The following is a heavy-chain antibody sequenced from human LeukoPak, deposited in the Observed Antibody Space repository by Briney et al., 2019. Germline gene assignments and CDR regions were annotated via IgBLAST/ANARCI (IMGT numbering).Heavy chain of an antibody. V-gene: IGHV3-7*01. Sequence: GGSLRLSCAASGFRFTRYWMTWVRQAAGKGREWVGNIGQDGSVKNYADSVKGRFTISRDNAKNSVFLQMNSLRAEDTAFYYGGNQCSGGICPENWGRGTLVTVSS. CDR1: GFRFTRYW. CDR3: GNQCSGGICPEN. CDR2: IGQDGSVK. D-gene: IGHD2-15*01. J-gene: IGHJ4*02.